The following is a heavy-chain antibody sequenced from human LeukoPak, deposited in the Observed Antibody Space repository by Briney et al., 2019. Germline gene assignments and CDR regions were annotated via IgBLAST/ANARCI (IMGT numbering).Heavy chain of an antibody. J-gene: IGHJ5*02. CDR1: GYSISSGYY. V-gene: IGHV4-38-2*01. Sequence: SETLSLTCAVSGYSISSGYYWGWIRQPPGKGLEWIGSIYHSGSTYYNPSLKSRVTISVDTSKNQFSLKLSSVTAADTAVYYCAGEDIVVVPASKGVDNLCDPWGQGTLVTVSS. D-gene: IGHD2-2*01. CDR2: IYHSGST. CDR3: AGEDIVVVPASKGVDNLCDP.